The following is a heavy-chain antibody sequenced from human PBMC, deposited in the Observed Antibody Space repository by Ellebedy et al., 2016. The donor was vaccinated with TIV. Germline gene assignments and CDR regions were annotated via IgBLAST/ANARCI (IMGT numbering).Heavy chain of an antibody. Sequence: SETLSLTCAVYGGSFSGYYWSWILQPPGKGLEWIGSIYHSGSTYYNPSLKSRITISVDTSKNQFSLKLSSVTAADTAVYYCARDQSATAFDIWGQGTMVTVSS. J-gene: IGHJ3*02. CDR3: ARDQSATAFDI. V-gene: IGHV4-34*01. CDR1: GGSFSGYY. D-gene: IGHD6-13*01. CDR2: IYHSGST.